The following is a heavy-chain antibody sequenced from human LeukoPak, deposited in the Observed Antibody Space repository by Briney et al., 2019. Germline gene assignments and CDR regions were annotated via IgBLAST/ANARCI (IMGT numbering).Heavy chain of an antibody. V-gene: IGHV3-48*01. J-gene: IGHJ4*02. CDR2: ISGSSSTI. CDR1: GFTFGTYG. D-gene: IGHD6-19*01. Sequence: GGSLRLSCAASGFTFGTYGMNWVRQAPGKGLEWVSYISGSSSTIYYADSVKGRFTISRDNAKNSLYLQMNGLRGEDTAVYYCARDAGSGYFDYWGQGTLVTVSS. CDR3: ARDAGSGYFDY.